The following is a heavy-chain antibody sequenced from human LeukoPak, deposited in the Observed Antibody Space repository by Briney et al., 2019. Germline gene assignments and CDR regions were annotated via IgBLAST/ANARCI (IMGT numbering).Heavy chain of an antibody. D-gene: IGHD3-3*01. CDR3: GKDPVPFWIPAVPYYFDY. CDR1: GFTFSSYG. V-gene: IGHV3-30*18. Sequence: PGGPLRLSCAASGFTFSSYGMHWVRQAPGKGLELVAVISYDGSNKYYADSVKGRFTISRDNSNNTLYLQMTSRGAEDTVVYYCGKDPVPFWIPAVPYYFDYWGQGTLVTVSS. J-gene: IGHJ4*02. CDR2: ISYDGSNK.